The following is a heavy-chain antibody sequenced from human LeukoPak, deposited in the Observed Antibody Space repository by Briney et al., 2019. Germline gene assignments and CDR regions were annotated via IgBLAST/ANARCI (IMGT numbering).Heavy chain of an antibody. CDR3: ASLTGTARGY. D-gene: IGHD1-7*01. Sequence: SETLSLTCTVSGGSITSYYWSWIRQPPGKGLEWIGYIYDSGSTNYNPSLRSRVTISLDTSMNQFSLKLSSVTAADTAVYYCASLTGTARGYWGQGTLVTVSS. CDR2: IYDSGST. J-gene: IGHJ4*02. CDR1: GGSITSYY. V-gene: IGHV4-59*08.